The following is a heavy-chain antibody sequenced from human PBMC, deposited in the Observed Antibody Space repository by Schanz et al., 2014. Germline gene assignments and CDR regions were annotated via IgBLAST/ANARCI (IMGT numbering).Heavy chain of an antibody. CDR2: IGVDGTTT. D-gene: IGHD3-9*01. CDR1: GFTFSGYS. Sequence: EVQLVESGGGLAQPGGSLRLSCAASGFTFSGYSMNWVRQAPGKGLEWVSVIGVDGTTTYYADSVKGRFTISRDNSKNTLYLQMNSLRPEDTAVYYCAKVRYSSGWRGDYFDAWGQGTLVTVAS. CDR3: AKVRYSSGWRGDYFDA. J-gene: IGHJ4*02. V-gene: IGHV3-23*04.